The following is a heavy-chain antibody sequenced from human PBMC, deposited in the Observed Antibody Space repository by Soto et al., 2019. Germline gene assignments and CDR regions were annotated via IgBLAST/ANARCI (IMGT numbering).Heavy chain of an antibody. CDR2: IYYSGST. J-gene: IGHJ6*03. CDR3: ARRRQYSGYDWGEYYYMDV. Sequence: SETLSLTCTVSGGSISSSSYYWGWIRQPPGKGLEWIGSIYYSGSTYYNPSLKSRVTISVDTSKNQFSLKLSSVTAADTAVYYCARRRQYSGYDWGEYYYMDVWGKGTTVTVSS. V-gene: IGHV4-39*01. CDR1: GGSISSSSYY. D-gene: IGHD5-12*01.